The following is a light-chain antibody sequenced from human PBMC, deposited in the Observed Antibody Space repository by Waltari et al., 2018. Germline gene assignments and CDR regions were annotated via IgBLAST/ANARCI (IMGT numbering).Light chain of an antibody. Sequence: SYVLTQPPSVSVAPGKTATITCGGDNIGRESVHWSQQKPGQAPVLVVHDDSDRPSGIPERFSGSNSGNTATLSISRVEAGDEADYYCQVWAGTSDHVVFGGGTKLTVL. CDR1: NIGRES. J-gene: IGLJ3*02. CDR3: QVWAGTSDHVV. CDR2: DDS. V-gene: IGLV3-21*03.